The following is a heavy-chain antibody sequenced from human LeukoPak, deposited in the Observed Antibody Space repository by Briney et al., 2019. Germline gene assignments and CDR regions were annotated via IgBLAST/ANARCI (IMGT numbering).Heavy chain of an antibody. CDR3: ARVVLTYDFWSGHSFTRIGMDV. Sequence: PMASVKVSCKASGYTFTSYAMHWVRQAPGQGLEWMGWINTNTGNPTYAQGFTGRFVFSLDTSVSTAYLQISSLKAEDTAVYYCARVVLTYDFWSGHSFTRIGMDVWGQGTTVTVSS. D-gene: IGHD3-3*01. CDR1: GYTFTSYA. V-gene: IGHV7-4-1*02. CDR2: INTNTGNP. J-gene: IGHJ6*02.